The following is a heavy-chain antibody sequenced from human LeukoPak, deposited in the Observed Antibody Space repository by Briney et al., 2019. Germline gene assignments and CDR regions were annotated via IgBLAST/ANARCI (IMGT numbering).Heavy chain of an antibody. D-gene: IGHD6-19*01. CDR3: XKEHXGWSFDS. Sequence: GGSLRLSCTASGFTFSFYGMYWVRQAPDKGLEWATFIRHDGSDTFYTDSVKGRFTVSRDNSRNTLFLELKSLTTEDTGVYYCXKEHXGWSFDSWGQGTVVTVSS. V-gene: IGHV3-30*02. J-gene: IGHJ4*02. CDR2: IRHDGSDT. CDR1: GFTFSFYG.